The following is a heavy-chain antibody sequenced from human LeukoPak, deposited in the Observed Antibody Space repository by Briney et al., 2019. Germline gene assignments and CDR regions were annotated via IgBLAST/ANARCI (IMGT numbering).Heavy chain of an antibody. Sequence: SETLSLTCTVSGGSISTFHWSWIRQPPGRGLEWNGFNHNTGSTNYDPSLNSRVTISVDTSKNQFFLKLSSVTAADTAVYYCARHVHCSGGSCYRYGMDGWGQGTTVTVSS. J-gene: IGHJ6*02. CDR1: GGSISTFH. CDR2: NHNTGST. V-gene: IGHV4-59*08. CDR3: ARHVHCSGGSCYRYGMDG. D-gene: IGHD2-15*01.